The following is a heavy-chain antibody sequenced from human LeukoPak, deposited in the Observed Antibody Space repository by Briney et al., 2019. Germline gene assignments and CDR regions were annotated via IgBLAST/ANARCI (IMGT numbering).Heavy chain of an antibody. V-gene: IGHV3-11*01. D-gene: IGHD2-15*01. J-gene: IGHJ6*02. CDR3: ASPIVVVVAATPLDV. CDR1: GFTFSDYY. CDR2: ISSSGSTI. Sequence: PGGSLRLSCAASGFTFSDYYMSWIRQAPGKGLEWVSYISSSGSTIYYADSVKGRFTISRDNAKNSLYLQMNSLRAEDTAVYYCASPIVVVVAATPLDVWGQGTTVTVSS.